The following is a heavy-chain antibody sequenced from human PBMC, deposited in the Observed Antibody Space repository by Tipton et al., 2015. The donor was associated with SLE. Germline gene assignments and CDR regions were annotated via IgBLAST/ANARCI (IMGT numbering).Heavy chain of an antibody. D-gene: IGHD6-19*01. CDR1: GYTFTSYG. CDR2: ISTYNGNT. J-gene: IGHJ4*02. CDR3: ARDFSLGWYFFDY. V-gene: IGHV1-18*01. Sequence: QSGAEVKKPGASVKVSCKASGYTFTSYGISWVRQAPGQGLERMGWISTYNGNTNYAQKLQGRVTMTTDTSTSTAYMELSSLRTEDTAVYYCARDFSLGWYFFDYWGQGTLVSVSS.